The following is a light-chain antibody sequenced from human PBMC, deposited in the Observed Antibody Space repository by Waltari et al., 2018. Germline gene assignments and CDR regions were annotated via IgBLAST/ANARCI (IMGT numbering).Light chain of an antibody. CDR2: TAS. CDR1: QSVSSS. CDR3: QQYKSYSAYS. V-gene: IGKV1-5*03. Sequence: DIRMTQSPSTLSASVGDRVTFTCRASQSVSSSLAWFQQKPGKAPQLLIYTASTLQSGVPSRCSGSGSGTEFMLTISSLQPDAFATYYCQQYKSYSAYSFGQGTRLEI. J-gene: IGKJ2*03.